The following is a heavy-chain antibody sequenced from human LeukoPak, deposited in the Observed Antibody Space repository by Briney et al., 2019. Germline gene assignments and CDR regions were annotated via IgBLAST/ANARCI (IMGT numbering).Heavy chain of an antibody. CDR3: AKEVEPLWSGYTWFDP. CDR1: TFTFRNYA. V-gene: IGHV3-23*01. CDR2: IGGSGGST. Sequence: GGSLRLSCAASTFTFRNYAMSWVRQAPGKGLEWVSGIGGSGGSTFYADSVKGRFTISRDNSKNTMYLEMKGLRAEDTAIYYCAKEVEPLWSGYTWFDPWGQGTLVTVSS. J-gene: IGHJ5*02. D-gene: IGHD3-3*01.